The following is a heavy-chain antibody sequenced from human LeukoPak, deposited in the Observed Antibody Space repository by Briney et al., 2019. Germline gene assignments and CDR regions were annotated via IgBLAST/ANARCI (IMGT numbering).Heavy chain of an antibody. Sequence: GESLKISCKGSGYSFTSYWIGWVRQMPGKGLEWMGIIYPGDSDTRYSPSFQGQVTISADKSISTAYLQWSSLKASDTAMYYCARRKRQWELVDYFAYWGQGTLVTVSS. CDR1: GYSFTSYW. D-gene: IGHD1-26*01. CDR3: ARRKRQWELVDYFAY. V-gene: IGHV5-51*01. CDR2: IYPGDSDT. J-gene: IGHJ4*02.